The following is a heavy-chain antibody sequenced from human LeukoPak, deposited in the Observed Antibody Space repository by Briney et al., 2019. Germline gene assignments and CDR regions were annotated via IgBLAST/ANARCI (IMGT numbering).Heavy chain of an antibody. Sequence: GGSLRLSCAASGFTFSSYGMHWVRQAPGKGLEWVAVISYDGSNKYYADSVKGRFTISRDNSKNTLYLQMNSLRAEDTAVYYCARVEVATIFDAFDIWGQGTMVTVSS. J-gene: IGHJ3*02. V-gene: IGHV3-30*03. CDR1: GFTFSSYG. CDR3: ARVEVATIFDAFDI. D-gene: IGHD5-12*01. CDR2: ISYDGSNK.